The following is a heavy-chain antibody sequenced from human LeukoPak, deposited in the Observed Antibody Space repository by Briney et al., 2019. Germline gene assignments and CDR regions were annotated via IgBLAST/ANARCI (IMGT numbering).Heavy chain of an antibody. Sequence: SETLSLTCTVSGGSISSSSYYWGWIRQPPGKGLEWIGSIYYSGSTYYNPSLKSRVTISVDTSKNQFSLKLSSVTAADTAVYYCARVLLRKYYYDSSGYSILDYWGQGTLVTVSS. CDR2: IYYSGST. V-gene: IGHV4-39*07. CDR1: GGSISSSSYY. CDR3: ARVLLRKYYYDSSGYSILDY. J-gene: IGHJ4*02. D-gene: IGHD3-22*01.